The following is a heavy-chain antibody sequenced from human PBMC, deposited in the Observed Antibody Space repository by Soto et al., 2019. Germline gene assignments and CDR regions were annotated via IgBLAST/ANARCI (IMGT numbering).Heavy chain of an antibody. CDR3: ARETRTGANCYYMDV. CDR2: IGTAGDT. CDR1: GFTFSSYD. Sequence: EVQLVESGGGLVQPGGSLRLSCAASGFTFSSYDMHWVRQATGKGLEWVSAIGTAGDTYYPGSVKGRFTISRENAKNSLYLQMNSLRAGDTAVYYCARETRTGANCYYMDVWGKGTTVTVSS. D-gene: IGHD2-8*02. V-gene: IGHV3-13*01. J-gene: IGHJ6*03.